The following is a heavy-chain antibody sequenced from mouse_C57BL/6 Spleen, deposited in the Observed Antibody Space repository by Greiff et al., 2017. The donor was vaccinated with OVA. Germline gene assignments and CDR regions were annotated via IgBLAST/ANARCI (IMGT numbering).Heavy chain of an antibody. CDR1: GYTFTSYW. D-gene: IGHD1-1*01. J-gene: IGHJ2*01. CDR2: IHPNSGST. CDR3: ARGGTVVASDYCDY. Sequence: QVQLQQPGAELVKPGASVKLSCKASGYTFTSYWMHWVKQRPGQGLEWIGMIHPNSGSTNYNEKFTSKATLTVDKSSSTAYMQLSSLTSEDSAVYYCARGGTVVASDYCDYWGQGTTLTVSS. V-gene: IGHV1-64*01.